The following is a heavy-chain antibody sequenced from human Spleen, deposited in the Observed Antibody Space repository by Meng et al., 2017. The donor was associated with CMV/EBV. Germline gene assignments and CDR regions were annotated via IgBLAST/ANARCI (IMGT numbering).Heavy chain of an antibody. CDR3: AKILPDV. J-gene: IGHJ6*02. V-gene: IGHV3-23*03. CDR2: IYSGGSST. Sequence: GGSLRLSCAASGFTFNNYAMIWVRQAPGKGLEWVSVIYSGGSSTYYADSVKGRFTISRDDSKNTLYLQMNSLRAEDTAIYYCAKILPDVWGQGTTVTVSS. CDR1: GFTFNNYA.